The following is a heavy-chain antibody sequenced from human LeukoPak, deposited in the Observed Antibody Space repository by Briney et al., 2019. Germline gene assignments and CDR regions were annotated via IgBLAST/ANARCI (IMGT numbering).Heavy chain of an antibody. CDR3: ARTNYGSGSYYSF. D-gene: IGHD3-10*01. CDR2: IYYSGST. CDR1: GGSVSGGDCY. V-gene: IGHV4-30-4*01. Sequence: PSETLSLTCTVSGGSVSGGDCYWSWIRQPPGKGLEWIGYIYYSGSTYSNPSLKSRLTMSVDTSKNQFSLKLSSVTAADTAVYFCARTNYGSGSYYSFWGQGNLVTVST. J-gene: IGHJ4*02.